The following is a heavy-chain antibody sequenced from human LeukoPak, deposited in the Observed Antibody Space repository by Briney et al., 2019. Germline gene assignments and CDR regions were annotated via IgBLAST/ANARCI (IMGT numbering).Heavy chain of an antibody. CDR2: IYYSGST. J-gene: IGHJ4*02. V-gene: IGHV4-61*05. CDR3: ARVEATIDY. D-gene: IGHD5-24*01. Sequence: PSETLSLTCTVSGGSISSSSYYWGWIRQPPGKGLEWIGYIYYSGSTNYNPSLKSRVTISVDTSKNQFSLKLSSVTAADTAVYYCARVEATIDYWGQGTLVTVSS. CDR1: GGSISSSSYY.